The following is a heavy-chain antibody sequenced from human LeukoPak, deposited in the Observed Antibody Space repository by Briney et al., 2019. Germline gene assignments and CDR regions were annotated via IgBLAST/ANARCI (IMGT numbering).Heavy chain of an antibody. V-gene: IGHV4-34*01. CDR2: INHSGST. Sequence: SETLSLTCAVYGGSFSGYYWSWIRQPPGKGLEWIGEINHSGSTNYNPSHKSRVTISVDTSKNQFSLKLSSVTAADTAVYYCARGFSPEYRSSLAYWGQGTLVTVSS. J-gene: IGHJ4*02. CDR3: ARGFSPEYRSSLAY. CDR1: GGSFSGYY. D-gene: IGHD6-6*01.